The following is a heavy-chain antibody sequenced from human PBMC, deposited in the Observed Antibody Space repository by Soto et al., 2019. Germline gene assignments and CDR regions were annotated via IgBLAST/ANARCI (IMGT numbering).Heavy chain of an antibody. CDR3: ARDAPTTIFGVVIIADAFDI. CDR2: INSDGSST. CDR1: GFTFSSYW. V-gene: IGHV3-74*01. D-gene: IGHD3-3*01. J-gene: IGHJ3*02. Sequence: GGSLRLSCAASGFTFSSYWMHWVRQAPGKGLVWVSRINSDGSSTSYADSVKGRFTISRDNAKNTLYLQMNSLRAEDTAVYYCARDAPTTIFGVVIIADAFDIWGQGTMVTVSS.